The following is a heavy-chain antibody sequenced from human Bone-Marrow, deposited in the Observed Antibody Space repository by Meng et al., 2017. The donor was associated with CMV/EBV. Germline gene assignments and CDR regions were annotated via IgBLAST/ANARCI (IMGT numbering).Heavy chain of an antibody. CDR1: GYNFNSYD. Sequence: ASGYNFNSYDINWVRQATGQGLEWMGWMNPNSGNTGYAKKFQGRVTMTRNTSISTAYMEPSSLRSEDTAVYYCASSITGTPTSPFDYWGQGTLVTVSS. D-gene: IGHD1-7*01. J-gene: IGHJ4*02. CDR3: ASSITGTPTSPFDY. V-gene: IGHV1-8*01. CDR2: MNPNSGNT.